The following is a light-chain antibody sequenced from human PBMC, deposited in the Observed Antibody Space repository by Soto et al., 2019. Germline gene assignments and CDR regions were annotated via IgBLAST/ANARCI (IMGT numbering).Light chain of an antibody. CDR3: QKYNSAPQT. J-gene: IGKJ4*01. Sequence: DIQMTQSPSSLSACVGDRLTITCRASQGISNYLSWYQQKPGKVPKLLIYAASTLQSGVPSRFSGSGSGKDFTITISSLQPEDVATYYCQKYNSAPQTFGGATKVDIK. V-gene: IGKV1-27*01. CDR2: AAS. CDR1: QGISNY.